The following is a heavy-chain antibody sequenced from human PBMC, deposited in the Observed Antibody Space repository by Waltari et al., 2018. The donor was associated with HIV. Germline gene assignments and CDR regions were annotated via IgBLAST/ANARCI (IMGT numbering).Heavy chain of an antibody. J-gene: IGHJ6*02. V-gene: IGHV1-8*01. Sequence: QVQLVQSGAEVKKPGASVKVSCKASGYTFPSYDINWGRQATGQGLEWMGWMNPNSGNTGYAQKCQGRVTMTRNTSISTAYMELSSLRSEDTAVYYCARSYDYGGNPIYYGMDVWGQGTTVTVSS. D-gene: IGHD4-17*01. CDR1: GYTFPSYD. CDR3: ARSYDYGGNPIYYGMDV. CDR2: MNPNSGNT.